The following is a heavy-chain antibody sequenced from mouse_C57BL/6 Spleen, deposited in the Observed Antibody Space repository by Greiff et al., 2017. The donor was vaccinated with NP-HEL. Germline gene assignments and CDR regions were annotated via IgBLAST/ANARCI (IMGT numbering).Heavy chain of an antibody. J-gene: IGHJ3*01. CDR2: IYPGDGDT. V-gene: IGHV1-82*01. Sequence: VQLQQSGPELVKPGASVKISCKASGYAFSSSWMNWVKQRPGKGLEWIGRIYPGDGDTNYNGKFKGKATLTADKSSSTAYMQLSSLTSEDSAVYFCARSPFYYGSSYDWFAYWGQGTLVTVSA. D-gene: IGHD1-1*01. CDR1: GYAFSSSW. CDR3: ARSPFYYGSSYDWFAY.